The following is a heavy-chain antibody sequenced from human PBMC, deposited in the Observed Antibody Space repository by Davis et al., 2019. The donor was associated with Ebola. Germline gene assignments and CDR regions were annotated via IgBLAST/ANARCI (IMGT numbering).Heavy chain of an antibody. CDR3: AKADRVARRAFDI. Sequence: PGGSLRLSCAASGFTFDDYAMHWVRQAPGKGLEWVSGISWNSGSIGYADSVKGRFTISRDNAKNSLYLQMNSPRAEDTALYYCAKADRVARRAFDIWGQGTMVTVSS. J-gene: IGHJ3*02. CDR1: GFTFDDYA. D-gene: IGHD3-3*01. CDR2: ISWNSGSI. V-gene: IGHV3-9*01.